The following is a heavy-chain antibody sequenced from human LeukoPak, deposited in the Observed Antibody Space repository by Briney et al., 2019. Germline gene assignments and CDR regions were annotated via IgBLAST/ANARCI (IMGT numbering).Heavy chain of an antibody. CDR1: GYTFTGYY. Sequence: GASVKVSCKASGYTFTGYYMHWVRQAPGQGLEWMGWINPNSGGTNYAQKFQGRVTMTRDTSISTAYMELNRLRSDDTAVYYCARDSGPYYGSGSPWGQGTLVTVSS. D-gene: IGHD3-10*01. CDR2: INPNSGGT. CDR3: ARDSGPYYGSGSP. J-gene: IGHJ5*02. V-gene: IGHV1-2*02.